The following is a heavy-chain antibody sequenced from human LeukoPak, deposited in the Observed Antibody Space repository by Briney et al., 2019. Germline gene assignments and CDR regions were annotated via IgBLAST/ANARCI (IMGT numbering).Heavy chain of an antibody. J-gene: IGHJ4*02. CDR3: ARDGFYDSSGYYYNWVFDY. CDR1: GGSITSYY. Sequence: SETLSLTCTVSGGSITSYYWSWIRQPAGKGLEWIGRIYTTGSTYYNHFHKSRVTMAVDTSKNQFSLRLSSVTAADTAVYYCARDGFYDSSGYYYNWVFDYWGQGTLVTVSS. CDR2: IYTTGST. V-gene: IGHV4-4*07. D-gene: IGHD3-22*01.